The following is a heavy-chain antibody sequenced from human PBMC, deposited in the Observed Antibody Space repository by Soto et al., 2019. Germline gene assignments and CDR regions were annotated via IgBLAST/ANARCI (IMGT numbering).Heavy chain of an antibody. V-gene: IGHV1-69*13. CDR2: IIPIFGTA. J-gene: IGHJ4*02. Sequence: SVKVSCKXSGGTFSSYAISWVRQAPGQGLEWMGGIIPIFGTANYAQKFQGRVTITADESTSTAYMELSSLRSEDTAVYYCARVMGPGYYFDYWGQGTLVTVSS. D-gene: IGHD2-8*01. CDR3: ARVMGPGYYFDY. CDR1: GGTFSSYA.